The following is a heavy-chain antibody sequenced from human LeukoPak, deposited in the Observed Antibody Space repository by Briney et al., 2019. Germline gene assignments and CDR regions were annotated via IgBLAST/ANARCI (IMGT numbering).Heavy chain of an antibody. CDR1: GYTFTSYG. Sequence: ASVTLSCTASGYTFTSYGISWVRQAPGQGPECMGWINPYNGNTNYALKVQGRVTMTTDTSTSTAYLELRSLRSDDTAIYYCARETYGRFDYWGQGTPVTVSP. CDR3: ARETYGRFDY. D-gene: IGHD4-17*01. V-gene: IGHV1-18*01. CDR2: INPYNGNT. J-gene: IGHJ4*02.